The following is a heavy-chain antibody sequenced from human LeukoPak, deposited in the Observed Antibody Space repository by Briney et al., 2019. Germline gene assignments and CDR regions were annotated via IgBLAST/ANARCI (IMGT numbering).Heavy chain of an antibody. J-gene: IGHJ4*02. D-gene: IGHD3-22*01. CDR1: GFTFSSYW. CDR3: ARGWGSYYDSSGYYFSQPDY. V-gene: IGHV3-30-3*01. Sequence: GGSLRLSCAASGFTFSSYWMSWVRQAPGKGLEWVAVISYDGINKYYGDSVKGRFTISRDNPKNTLYLQMNSLRPEDTAVYYCARGWGSYYDSSGYYFSQPDYWGQGTLVTVSS. CDR2: ISYDGINK.